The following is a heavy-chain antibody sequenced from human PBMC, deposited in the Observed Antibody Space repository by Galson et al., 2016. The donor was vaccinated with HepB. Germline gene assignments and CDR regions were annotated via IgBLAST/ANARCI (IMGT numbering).Heavy chain of an antibody. D-gene: IGHD2-21*01. CDR2: TYYWSRWYN. V-gene: IGHV6-1*01. Sequence: CAISGDSVSSPSAVWNWIRQSPSRGLEWLGRTYYWSRWYNDYATSVKGRITINGDTSKNQFSLQLTSVTPEDTAMYFCARDPRDVVEEGFDYWGQGTLVTVSS. J-gene: IGHJ4*02. CDR1: GDSVSSPSAV. CDR3: ARDPRDVVEEGFDY.